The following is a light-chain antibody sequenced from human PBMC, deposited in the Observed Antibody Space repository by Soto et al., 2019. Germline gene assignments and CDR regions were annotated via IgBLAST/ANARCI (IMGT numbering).Light chain of an antibody. Sequence: DIVLTQTPLSLPVTPGEPASISCRSSQSLLDNDDGNTYLDWFLQKPGQSPQLLIYTLSYRPSGVPDRFSGSGSGTDFTLHISRVGAEDVGVYYCMQRVHFPVTFGGGTTVEIK. CDR3: MQRVHFPVT. CDR2: TLS. J-gene: IGKJ4*01. V-gene: IGKV2-40*01. CDR1: QSLLDNDDGNTY.